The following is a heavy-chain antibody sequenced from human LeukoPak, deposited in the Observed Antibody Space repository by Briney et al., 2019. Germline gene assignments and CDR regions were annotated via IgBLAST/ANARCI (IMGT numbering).Heavy chain of an antibody. CDR1: GFTFSAFA. J-gene: IGHJ4*02. V-gene: IGHV3-23*01. Sequence: HPGGSLRLSCAASGFTFSAFAMTWVRQAPGKGLEWVSTITDDGYNTYSADSVKGRITFSRDNPKNTLSLQLRSLRAEDTAVYYCAKDLSYTSGASDHWGQGTLVTVSS. CDR2: ITDDGYNT. D-gene: IGHD6-19*01. CDR3: AKDLSYTSGASDH.